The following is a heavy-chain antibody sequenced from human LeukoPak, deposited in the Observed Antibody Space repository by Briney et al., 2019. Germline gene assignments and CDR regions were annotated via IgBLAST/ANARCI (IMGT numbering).Heavy chain of an antibody. Sequence: PSETLSLACAVYGGSFSGYYWSWIRQPPGKGLEWIGEINHSGSTNYNPSLKSRVTISVDTSKNQFSLKLSSVTAADTAVYYCARGKLDYWGQGTLVTVSS. CDR1: GGSFSGYY. CDR3: ARGKLDY. V-gene: IGHV4-34*01. J-gene: IGHJ4*02. CDR2: INHSGST.